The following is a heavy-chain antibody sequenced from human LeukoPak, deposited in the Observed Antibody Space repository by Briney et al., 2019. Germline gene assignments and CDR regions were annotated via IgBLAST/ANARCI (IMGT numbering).Heavy chain of an antibody. J-gene: IGHJ6*02. CDR3: ARGRFDVRIMDV. CDR1: GGSFSGYY. V-gene: IGHV4-34*01. D-gene: IGHD3-10*01. Sequence: SETLSLTCAVYGGSFSGYYWSWIRQPPVKGLEWIGEINHSGSTNYNPSPKSRVTISVDTSKNQFSLKLSSVTAADTAVYYCARGRFDVRIMDVWGQGTTVTVSS. CDR2: INHSGST.